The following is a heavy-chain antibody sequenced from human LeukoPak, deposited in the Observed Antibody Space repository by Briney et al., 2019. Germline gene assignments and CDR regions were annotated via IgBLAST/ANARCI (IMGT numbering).Heavy chain of an antibody. V-gene: IGHV3-23*01. CDR2: IRGSGGST. CDR3: AKVATKGNYYDSSGYSLDY. D-gene: IGHD3-22*01. Sequence: GGSLRLSCAASGFTFSSYAMSWVRHAPATGLEWVSHIRGSGGSTHYADSVKGRFTISRDNSKNTLYPQMNSLIAEDTAVFYCAKVATKGNYYDSSGYSLDYWGQGTLVTVSS. J-gene: IGHJ4*02. CDR1: GFTFSSYA.